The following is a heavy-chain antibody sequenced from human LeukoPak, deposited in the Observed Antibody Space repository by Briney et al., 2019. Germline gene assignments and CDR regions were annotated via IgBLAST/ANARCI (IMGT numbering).Heavy chain of an antibody. CDR1: GFTFSSYG. CDR3: AREAGMDAPFDP. V-gene: IGHV3-33*01. J-gene: IGHJ5*02. D-gene: IGHD1-14*01. CDR2: IWYDGSNQ. Sequence: GGSLRLSCAASGFTFSSYGMHWVRQAPGKGLEWVAVIWYDGSNQYYADSVKGRFTISRDNSKNTLYLQMNSLRAEDTAVYYYAREAGMDAPFDPWGQGTLVTVSS.